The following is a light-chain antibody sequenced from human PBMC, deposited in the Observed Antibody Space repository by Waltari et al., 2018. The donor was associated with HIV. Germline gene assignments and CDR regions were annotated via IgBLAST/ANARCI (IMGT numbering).Light chain of an antibody. Sequence: QSVLTQPPSVSGAPRQRVTISCSGTSSDIGDNAVVCYQQLPAKAPHILIYYDDRLPSWFSYRFCGCKYAAAASLAISARQHEDDADYYCSASDASLNSYVFGTGTKVTVL. V-gene: IGLV1-36*01. J-gene: IGLJ1*01. CDR3: SASDASLNSYV. CDR2: YDD. CDR1: SSDIGDNA.